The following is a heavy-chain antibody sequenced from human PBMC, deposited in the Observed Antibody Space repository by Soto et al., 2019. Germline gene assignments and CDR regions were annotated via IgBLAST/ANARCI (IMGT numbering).Heavy chain of an antibody. V-gene: IGHV1-18*04. CDR1: GYTFTSYG. CDR3: ARGSSSWYDYYYYGMDV. Sequence: EASVKVSCKASGYTFTSYGISWVRQAPGQGLEWMGWISAYNGNTNYAQKLQGRVTMTTDTSTSTAYMELRSLRSDDTAVYYCARGSSSWYDYYYYGMDVWGQGTTVTVSS. CDR2: ISAYNGNT. D-gene: IGHD6-13*01. J-gene: IGHJ6*02.